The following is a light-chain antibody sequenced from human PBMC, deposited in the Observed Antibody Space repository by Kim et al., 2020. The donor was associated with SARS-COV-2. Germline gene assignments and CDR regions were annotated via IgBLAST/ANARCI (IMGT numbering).Light chain of an antibody. CDR3: QQSSNWPRT. CDR1: QSFSSY. V-gene: IGKV3-11*01. Sequence: LAPGETATLSCRASQSFSSYLAGYQQNPGQAPRLLIYDASNRATGIPARFSGSGSGTDFTLTISSLEPEDFAVYYCQQSSNWPRTFGQGTKVDIK. CDR2: DAS. J-gene: IGKJ1*01.